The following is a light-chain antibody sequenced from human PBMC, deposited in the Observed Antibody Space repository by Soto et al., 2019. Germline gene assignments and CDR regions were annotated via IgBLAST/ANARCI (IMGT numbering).Light chain of an antibody. CDR1: QSISSW. J-gene: IGKJ1*01. V-gene: IGKV1-5*01. CDR2: DAS. Sequence: DIQMTQSPSTLSASVGDRVTITCRASQSISSWLAWYQQKPGKAPQLLIYDASSLESGVPSRFSGSGSGTEFTLTISSLQPDEFATYYCQQYNSYSGTFGQGTKVEIK. CDR3: QQYNSYSGT.